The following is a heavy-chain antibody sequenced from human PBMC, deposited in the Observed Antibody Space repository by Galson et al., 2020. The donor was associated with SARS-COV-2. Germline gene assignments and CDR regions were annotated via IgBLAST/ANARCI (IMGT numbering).Heavy chain of an antibody. CDR3: ARLDYGDYCGWFDP. J-gene: IGHJ5*02. CDR2: IYYSGST. CDR1: GGSISSYY. D-gene: IGHD4-17*01. Sequence: SQTLSLTCTVSGGSISSYYWSWIRQPPGKGLEWIGYIYYSGSTNYNPPLKSRVTISVDTSKNQFSLKLSSVTAADTAVYYCARLDYGDYCGWFDPWGQGTLVTVSS. V-gene: IGHV4-59*08.